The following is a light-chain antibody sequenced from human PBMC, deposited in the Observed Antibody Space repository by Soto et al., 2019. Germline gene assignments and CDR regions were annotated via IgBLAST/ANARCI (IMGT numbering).Light chain of an antibody. Sequence: QSALTQPASVSGSPGQSIIISCSGSSNDVGGYNLVSWYQHHPDKAPKVIIYEGTKRPSGLSTRFSGSKSGNTASLTISGLQAEDEADHYCCSYAGGRTYVFGSGTKVTVL. CDR1: SNDVGGYNL. J-gene: IGLJ1*01. CDR3: CSYAGGRTYV. V-gene: IGLV2-23*01. CDR2: EGT.